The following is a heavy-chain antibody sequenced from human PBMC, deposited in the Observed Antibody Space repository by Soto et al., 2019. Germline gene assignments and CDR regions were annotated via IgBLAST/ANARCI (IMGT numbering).Heavy chain of an antibody. CDR2: IYPGGSDT. D-gene: IGHD3-22*01. CDR1: GYSFTSYW. J-gene: IGHJ4*02. V-gene: IGHV5-51*01. Sequence: LKISCKGSGYSFTSYWIGWVRQMPGKGLEWMGIIYPGGSDTRYSPSFQGQVTISADKSISTAYLQWSSLKASDTAMYYCARPGYYYDSSGYYPYYFDYWGQGTLVTVSS. CDR3: ARPGYYYDSSGYYPYYFDY.